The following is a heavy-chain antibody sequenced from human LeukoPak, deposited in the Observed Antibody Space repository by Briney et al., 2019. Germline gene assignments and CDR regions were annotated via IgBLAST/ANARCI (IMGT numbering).Heavy chain of an antibody. CDR1: GFTFSSYA. CDR2: ISYDGSNK. J-gene: IGHJ4*02. V-gene: IGHV3-30-3*01. D-gene: IGHD6-13*01. CDR3: ARVPRVAAAQF. Sequence: GGSLRLSCAASGFTFSSYAMHWVRQAPGKGLEWVAVISYDGSNKYHADSVKGRFTISRDNSKNTLYLQMNSLRAEDTAVYYCARVPRVAAAQFWGQGTLVTVSS.